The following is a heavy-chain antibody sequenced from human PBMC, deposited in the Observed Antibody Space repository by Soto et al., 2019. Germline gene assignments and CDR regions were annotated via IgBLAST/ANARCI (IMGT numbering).Heavy chain of an antibody. J-gene: IGHJ6*02. V-gene: IGHV3-33*06. Sequence: QVQMVESGGGVVQPGRSLRLSCAASGFSFENYGMHWVRQAPGRGLEWVAIIWYDGSLQYYAAAVTGRFTIYRDNSKNTLYREMTSLRAEDTAVYYCANLWGDGYNLGQDYNGMDVWGQGTTVIVAS. D-gene: IGHD5-12*01. CDR3: ANLWGDGYNLGQDYNGMDV. CDR1: GFSFENYG. CDR2: IWYDGSLQ.